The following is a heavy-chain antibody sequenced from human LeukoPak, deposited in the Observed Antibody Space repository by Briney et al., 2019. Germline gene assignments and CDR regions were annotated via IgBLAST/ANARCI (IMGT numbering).Heavy chain of an antibody. CDR1: GFTFSNYW. CDR2: IKQDGSEK. D-gene: IGHD2-2*01. CDR3: ARDIGDCSSLSCYDQYYYMDV. Sequence: GGSLRLSCAASGFTFSNYWMSWVRQAPGKGLEWVANIKQDGSEKYYVDSVTGRFTISRDNTKSALYLQMNSLRVEDTAVYYCARDIGDCSSLSCYDQYYYMDVWGKGTTVTVSS. V-gene: IGHV3-7*01. J-gene: IGHJ6*03.